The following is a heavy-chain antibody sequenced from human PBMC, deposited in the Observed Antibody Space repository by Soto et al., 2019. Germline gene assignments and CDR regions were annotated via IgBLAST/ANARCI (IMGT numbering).Heavy chain of an antibody. CDR3: ASLSRFALDY. Sequence: PGGSLRLSCAASGFSFKTYSMNWVRQAPGKGLEWVSCISSSSTYIYYTDSVKGRFTISRDNAKNSLYLQMNSLRAEDTALYYCASLSRFALDYWGQGTLVTVSS. D-gene: IGHD3-16*02. CDR2: ISSSSTYI. V-gene: IGHV3-21*01. CDR1: GFSFKTYS. J-gene: IGHJ4*02.